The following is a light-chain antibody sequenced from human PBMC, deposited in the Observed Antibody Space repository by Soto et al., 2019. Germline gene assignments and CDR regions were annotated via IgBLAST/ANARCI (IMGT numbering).Light chain of an antibody. CDR3: QSYDSSLSGVV. Sequence: QSLLTQPPSVSGAPGQRVTISCTGSSSNIGAGYDVHWYQQLPGTAPKLLIYGNSNRPSGVPDRFSGSKSGTSASLVITGLQAEDEADYYCQSYDSSLSGVVFGGGTQLTVL. J-gene: IGLJ2*01. V-gene: IGLV1-40*01. CDR2: GNS. CDR1: SSNIGAGYD.